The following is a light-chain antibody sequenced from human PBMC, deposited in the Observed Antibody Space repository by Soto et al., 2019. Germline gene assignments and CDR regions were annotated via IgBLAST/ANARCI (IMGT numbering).Light chain of an antibody. CDR2: RDN. CDR3: SAWDDSIYGPV. CDR1: SSNIGTNP. Sequence: QAVVTQPPSASGTPGQRVAISCSGGSSNIGTNPVNWYLHLPGTAPKLLIYRDNQRPSGVPDRLSGSKSGTSASLTISGLQSEDEADYFCSAWDDSIYGPVFGGGTKLTVL. J-gene: IGLJ2*01. V-gene: IGLV1-44*01.